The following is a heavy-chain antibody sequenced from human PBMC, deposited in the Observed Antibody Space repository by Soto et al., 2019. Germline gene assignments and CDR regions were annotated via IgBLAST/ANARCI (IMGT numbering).Heavy chain of an antibody. V-gene: IGHV1-45*02. J-gene: IGHJ4*02. D-gene: IGHD3-9*01. Sequence: QVPLVQSGAEVKQTGSSVKISCKTSGHPLSYRYLLWFRQAPGQAFEWMGRMRPLIGDTNNAQKVHDRLTLTRDRPMTTAYMELRSLTSDDTAIYYCAGEGSYETLSGNSHIFDWGQGTLVSVSS. CDR2: MRPLIGDT. CDR1: GHPLSYRY. CDR3: AGEGSYETLSGNSHIFD.